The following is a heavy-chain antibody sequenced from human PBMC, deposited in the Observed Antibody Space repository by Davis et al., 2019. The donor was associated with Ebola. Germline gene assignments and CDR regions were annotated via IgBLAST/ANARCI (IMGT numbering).Heavy chain of an antibody. Sequence: KVSCKGSESIFSFYWIGWVRQMPGKGLEWMGIIYPGDSDTRYTPSFQGQVTISADKSINTAYLQWASLKASDTAMYFCAAYCGGDCGLDYWGQGTLVTVSS. J-gene: IGHJ4*02. CDR2: IYPGDSDT. D-gene: IGHD2-21*02. CDR1: ESIFSFYW. V-gene: IGHV5-51*01. CDR3: AAYCGGDCGLDY.